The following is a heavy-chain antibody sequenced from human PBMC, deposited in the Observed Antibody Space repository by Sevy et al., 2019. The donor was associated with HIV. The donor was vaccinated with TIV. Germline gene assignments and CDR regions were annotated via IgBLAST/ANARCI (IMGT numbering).Heavy chain of an antibody. J-gene: IGHJ4*02. CDR2: ISYDASAK. CDR3: ARERGGSTRDGSHLDY. CDR1: GFTFSTYA. Sequence: GGSLRLSCAASGFTFSTYAMHWVRQPPGKGLEAVAVISYDASAKFYAASVKGRFTNSRDNSKNTQNLQMKSLSDEDTAVYYWARERGGSTRDGSHLDYWGQGTLVTVSS. D-gene: IGHD2-15*01. V-gene: IGHV3-30-3*01.